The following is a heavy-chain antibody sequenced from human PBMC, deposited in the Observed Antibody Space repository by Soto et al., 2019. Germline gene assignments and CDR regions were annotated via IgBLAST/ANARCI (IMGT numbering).Heavy chain of an antibody. Sequence: EVQLVESGGGLVQPGGSLRLSCAVSGFTFSGYSFNWVRQAPGRGLEWVSFIGSTGSVTHYADSVMGRFTISRDNARNALYLQMDRLRAADPAVYRGARARPTSGPAYGLDIWGQGTVVTVSS. CDR1: GFTFSGYS. J-gene: IGHJ3*02. CDR2: IGSTGSVT. D-gene: IGHD4-17*01. CDR3: ARARPTSGPAYGLDI. V-gene: IGHV3-48*04.